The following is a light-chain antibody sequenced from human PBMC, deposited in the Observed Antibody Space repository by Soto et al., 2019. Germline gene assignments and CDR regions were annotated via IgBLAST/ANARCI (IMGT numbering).Light chain of an antibody. J-gene: IGKJ1*01. CDR2: GAS. Sequence: EIVLTQSPGTLSLSPGERATLSCRASQSVSSNYLAWYRRKPGQAPRLLIYGASSRATGIPDRFSGSGSGTDFTLTITRLEPEDFAVYYCQQYGSSPPTCGPGTRVEIK. V-gene: IGKV3-20*01. CDR1: QSVSSNY. CDR3: QQYGSSPPT.